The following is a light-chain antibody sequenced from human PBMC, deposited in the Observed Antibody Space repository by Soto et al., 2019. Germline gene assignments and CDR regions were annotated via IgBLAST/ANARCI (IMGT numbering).Light chain of an antibody. J-gene: IGLJ2*01. V-gene: IGLV2-14*01. Sequence: QSALTQPASVSGSPGQSITISCTGTSSDVGGYNFVSWYQHHPGKAPKLIIYEVSNRPSGVSNRFSASKSGNTASLTISGLQAEDEADYYCSSYTNSSTLVGFGGGTKLTVI. CDR1: SSDVGGYNF. CDR2: EVS. CDR3: SSYTNSSTLVG.